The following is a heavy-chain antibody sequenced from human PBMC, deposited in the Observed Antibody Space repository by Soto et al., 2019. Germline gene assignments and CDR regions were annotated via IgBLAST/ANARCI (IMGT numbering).Heavy chain of an antibody. CDR1: GYTFTGYY. CDR3: ARDLDSSSWYGAFDI. Sequence: ASVKVSCKASGYTFTGYYMHWVRQAPGQGLEWMGWINPNSGGTNYAQKFQGWVTMTRDTSISTAYMELSRLRSDDTAVYYCARDLDSSSWYGAFDIWGQGTMVTVSS. CDR2: INPNSGGT. V-gene: IGHV1-2*04. J-gene: IGHJ3*02. D-gene: IGHD6-13*01.